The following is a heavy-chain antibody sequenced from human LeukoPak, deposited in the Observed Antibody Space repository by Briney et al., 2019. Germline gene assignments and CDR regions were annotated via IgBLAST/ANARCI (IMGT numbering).Heavy chain of an antibody. Sequence: SGGSLRLSCAASGFTFSSYWMHWVRQAPGKGLVWVSRINSDGSSSNYADSVKGRFTISRDNAKNTLYLQMNSLRAEDTAVYYCARSFSLDYFDSWGQGTLATVSS. J-gene: IGHJ4*02. CDR3: ARSFSLDYFDS. CDR2: INSDGSSS. V-gene: IGHV3-74*01. D-gene: IGHD3-16*01. CDR1: GFTFSSYW.